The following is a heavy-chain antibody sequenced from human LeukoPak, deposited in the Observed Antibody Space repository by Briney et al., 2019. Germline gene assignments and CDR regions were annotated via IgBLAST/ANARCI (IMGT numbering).Heavy chain of an antibody. J-gene: IGHJ4*02. CDR2: IKQDGSEK. Sequence: GGSLRLSCVASRFTLCELWMNWVRQAPGKGLEWVANIKQDGSEKNYVDSVKGRFTISRDNAKNSVYLQMNSLRVEDTAVYYCVGGYGWLPDYWGQGTLVTVSS. V-gene: IGHV3-7*04. D-gene: IGHD6-19*01. CDR1: RFTLCELW. CDR3: VGGYGWLPDY.